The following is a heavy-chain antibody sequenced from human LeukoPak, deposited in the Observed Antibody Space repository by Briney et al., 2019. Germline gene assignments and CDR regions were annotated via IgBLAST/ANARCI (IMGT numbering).Heavy chain of an antibody. CDR3: AKDLPPYDYVWGSYRFPAPLDY. V-gene: IGHV3-30*02. CDR1: GFTFCSYG. D-gene: IGHD3-16*02. CDR2: IRYDGSNK. Sequence: PGGSLRLSCAASGFTFCSYGMHWLRQAPGKGLEWVAFIRYDGSNKYYADSVKGRFTISRDNSKDTLYLQMNSLRAADTAVYYCAKDLPPYDYVWGSYRFPAPLDYCGQGTLVTVSS. J-gene: IGHJ4*02.